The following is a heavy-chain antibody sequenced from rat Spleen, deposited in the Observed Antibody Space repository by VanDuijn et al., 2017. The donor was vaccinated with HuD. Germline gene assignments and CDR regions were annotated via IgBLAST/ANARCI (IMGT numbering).Heavy chain of an antibody. CDR2: ISYDGSRT. Sequence: EVQLVESGGGLVQPGRSLKLSCAASGFIFSDYYMAWVRQAPTKGLEWLATISYDGSRTYYRDSVKGRFTISRNNTKGTLYLQMDSLRSEDTAAYYCTTGPYTTDLYFDYWGQGVMVTVSS. J-gene: IGHJ2*01. V-gene: IGHV5-29*01. CDR1: GFIFSDYY. CDR3: TTGPYTTDLYFDY. D-gene: IGHD1-6*01.